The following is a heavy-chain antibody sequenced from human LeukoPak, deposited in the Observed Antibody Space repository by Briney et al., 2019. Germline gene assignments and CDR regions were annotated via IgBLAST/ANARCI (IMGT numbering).Heavy chain of an antibody. CDR1: GYTFTSYG. D-gene: IGHD3-3*01. J-gene: IGHJ4*02. CDR2: ISTYDGNT. Sequence: GASVTVSCKASGYTFTSYGISWVRQAPGQGLEWMGWISTYDGNTNYAQIFQGRVTVTTDTSASTVYMELRSLRSDDTAVYYCARDGVVTPYYFDYWGQGTLVTVSS. CDR3: ARDGVVTPYYFDY. V-gene: IGHV1-18*01.